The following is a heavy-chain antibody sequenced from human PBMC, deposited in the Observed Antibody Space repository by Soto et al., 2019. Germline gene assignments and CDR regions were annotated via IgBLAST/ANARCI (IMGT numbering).Heavy chain of an antibody. Sequence: ASVKVSCKASGYTFPNYGITWVRQAPGQGLEWMGWISAYKTNIKYAQKFQGRVTLTTDTSTSTAYMELRSLRSDDTAIYYCARDLDGSGAYYTDSWGQGTLVTVSS. CDR1: GYTFPNYG. J-gene: IGHJ4*02. CDR3: ARDLDGSGAYYTDS. V-gene: IGHV1-18*01. CDR2: ISAYKTNI. D-gene: IGHD3-10*01.